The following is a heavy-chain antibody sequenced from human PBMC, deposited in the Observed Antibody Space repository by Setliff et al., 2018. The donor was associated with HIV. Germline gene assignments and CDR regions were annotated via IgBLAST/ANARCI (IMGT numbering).Heavy chain of an antibody. Sequence: SETLSLTCTVSGGSISTSRYYWGWIRQPPGKGLEWIGYIYYSGSTNYNPSLKSRVTILVDSSRNQFSLRLSSVTAADTAVYYCARGGVLRYFDWAYWGQGTLVTVSS. J-gene: IGHJ4*02. CDR3: ARGGVLRYFDWAY. CDR1: GGSISTSRYY. CDR2: IYYSGST. V-gene: IGHV4-61*05. D-gene: IGHD3-9*01.